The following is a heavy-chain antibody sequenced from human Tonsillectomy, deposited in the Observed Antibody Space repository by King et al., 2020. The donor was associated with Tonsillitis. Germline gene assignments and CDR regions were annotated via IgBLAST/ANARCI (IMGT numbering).Heavy chain of an antibody. J-gene: IGHJ3*02. CDR1: GGSINSYY. D-gene: IGHD6-19*01. V-gene: IGHV4-59*01. CDR2: IYYSGST. Sequence: LQLQESGPGLVKPSETLSLTCTVSGGSINSYYWSWIRQPPGKGLEWIGYIYYSGSTNYNPSLKSRVTMSVDSSKNQFSLKLNSVTAADTAVYYCAKSSGWSAFDIWGQGTMVTVSS. CDR3: AKSSGWSAFDI.